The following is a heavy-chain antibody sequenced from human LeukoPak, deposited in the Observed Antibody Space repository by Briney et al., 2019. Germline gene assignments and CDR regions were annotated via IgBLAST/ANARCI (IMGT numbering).Heavy chain of an antibody. J-gene: IGHJ3*02. V-gene: IGHV3-53*01. CDR3: AIRGGPGSLDAFDI. Sequence: GGSLRLSCAASNIIVMSNYMTWVRQAPGKGLEWVSVIYNDGSAYYADSVRGRFTISRDTSKNTVYLQMNSLRAEDTAAYYCAIRGGPGSLDAFDIWGQGTMVTVSS. D-gene: IGHD1-14*01. CDR1: NIIVMSNY. CDR2: IYNDGSA.